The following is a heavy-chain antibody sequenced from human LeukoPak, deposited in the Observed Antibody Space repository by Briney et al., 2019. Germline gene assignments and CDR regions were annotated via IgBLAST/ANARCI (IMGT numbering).Heavy chain of an antibody. J-gene: IGHJ4*02. CDR1: GFTFSSYA. CDR3: VRTDYYDSSGYYDDFDF. D-gene: IGHD3-22*01. V-gene: IGHV3-64*02. CDR2: INKNGGST. Sequence: GGSLRLSCAASGFTFSSYAMHWVRQAPGKALEYVSAINKNGGSTYYADSVKGRLTISRDNSNNTLYLQMGFVRAEDMAVYYCVRTDYYDSSGYYDDFDFWGQGTLVTVSS.